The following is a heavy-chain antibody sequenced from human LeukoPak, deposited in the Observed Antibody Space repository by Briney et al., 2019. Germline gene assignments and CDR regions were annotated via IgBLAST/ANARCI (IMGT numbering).Heavy chain of an antibody. CDR2: IHYDGSNN. CDR1: GFTFSSYA. J-gene: IGHJ4*02. Sequence: GGSLRLSCAASGFTFSSYAMHWVRQAPGTGLEWVAFIHYDGSNNYYADSVKGRFTISRDDSKNTLSLQMNSLRVEDTAVYYCARDLAWGAFDYWGQGTLVTVSS. V-gene: IGHV3-30*02. D-gene: IGHD7-27*01. CDR3: ARDLAWGAFDY.